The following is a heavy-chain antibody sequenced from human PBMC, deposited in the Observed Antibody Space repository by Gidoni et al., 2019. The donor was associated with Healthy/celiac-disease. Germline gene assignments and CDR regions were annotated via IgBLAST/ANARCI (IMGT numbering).Heavy chain of an antibody. CDR2: ISGSGGST. J-gene: IGHJ4*02. D-gene: IGHD2-8*01. V-gene: IGHV3-23*01. Sequence: EVQLLESGGGWVQPGGSLRVSCAASGFSFSSYAMSWVRQAPVKGLELVSAISGSGGSTYYADSVKARFTISRDNSKNTLYLQMNSLRADYTAVYYCAKDLNIVLMLSAGFDYCVQGTLVTVSS. CDR1: GFSFSSYA. CDR3: AKDLNIVLMLSAGFDY.